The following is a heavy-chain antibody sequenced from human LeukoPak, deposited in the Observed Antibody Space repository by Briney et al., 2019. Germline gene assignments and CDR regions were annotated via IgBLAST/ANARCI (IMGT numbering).Heavy chain of an antibody. CDR2: INPNSGGT. V-gene: IGHV1-2*02. J-gene: IGHJ3*02. Sequence: ASVKVSCKASGYTFTGYYIHWVRQAPGQGLEWMGWINPNSGGTNYAQKFQGRVTMTRDTSISTAYMELSRLRSDDTAVYYCARAQRWLQLRNAFDIWGQGTMVTVSS. CDR1: GYTFTGYY. D-gene: IGHD5-24*01. CDR3: ARAQRWLQLRNAFDI.